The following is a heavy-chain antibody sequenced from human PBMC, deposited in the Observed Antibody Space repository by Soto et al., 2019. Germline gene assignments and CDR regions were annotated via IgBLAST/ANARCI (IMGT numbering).Heavy chain of an antibody. D-gene: IGHD2-2*01. CDR3: ASQVFCSSTSCEGGPDY. CDR2: IYYSGST. J-gene: IGHJ4*02. Sequence: SETLSLTCTVSGGSVSSYYWRWFRQSPGKGLEWIGFIYYSGSTNYNPSLKSRVTISLDTSKNQFSLKLSSVTAADTAVYYCASQVFCSSTSCEGGPDYWGQGTLVTVSS. CDR1: GGSVSSYY. V-gene: IGHV4-59*02.